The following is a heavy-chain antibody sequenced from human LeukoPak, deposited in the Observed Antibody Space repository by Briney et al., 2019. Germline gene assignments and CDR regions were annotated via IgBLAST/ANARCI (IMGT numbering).Heavy chain of an antibody. Sequence: PGGSLRLSCAASGFTFTTYWMGWVRQAPGKGLEWVASIKQDGSEKYYVDSVKGRFSISRDNAKNSLYLQMNSLRAEDTAVYYCARGSNSGYPLYYYMDVWGKGTTVTVSS. V-gene: IGHV3-7*01. J-gene: IGHJ6*03. CDR1: GFTFTTYW. CDR3: ARGSNSGYPLYYYMDV. CDR2: IKQDGSEK. D-gene: IGHD5-12*01.